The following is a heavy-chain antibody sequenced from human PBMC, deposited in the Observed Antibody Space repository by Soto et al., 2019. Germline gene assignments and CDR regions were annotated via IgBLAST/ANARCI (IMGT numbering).Heavy chain of an antibody. V-gene: IGHV6-1*01. CDR1: GDSVSNKGAT. CDR3: AGDPPDFNSRLDY. J-gene: IGHJ4*02. Sequence: PSQTLSLTCSISGDSVSNKGATWNWVRLSPSRGLEWLGRTYYRSKWNYDYAISVKSRISINPDTSKNQFSLQLNSVTPEDTAVYYCAGDPPDFNSRLDYWGQGTEVTVSS. CDR2: TYYRSKWNY. D-gene: IGHD4-4*01.